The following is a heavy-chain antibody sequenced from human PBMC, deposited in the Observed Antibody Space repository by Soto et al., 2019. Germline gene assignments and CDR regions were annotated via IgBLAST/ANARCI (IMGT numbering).Heavy chain of an antibody. CDR2: MNPNSGNT. D-gene: IGHD1-26*01. CDR1: GYTFTSYD. CDR3: ARLLGATPGVDFDY. Sequence: QVQLVQSGAEVKKPGASVKVSCKASGYTFTSYDINWVRQATGQGLEWMGWMNPNSGNTGYAQKFQGRATMTRNTSISTAYMALSSLRSEDTAVYYCARLLGATPGVDFDYWGQGTLVTVSS. J-gene: IGHJ4*02. V-gene: IGHV1-8*01.